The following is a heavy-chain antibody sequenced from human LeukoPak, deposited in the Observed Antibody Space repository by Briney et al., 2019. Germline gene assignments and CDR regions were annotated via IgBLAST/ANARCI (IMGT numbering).Heavy chain of an antibody. D-gene: IGHD4-23*01. CDR3: ARMYYGGNSGSDY. J-gene: IGHJ4*02. CDR1: GFTFDDYG. V-gene: IGHV3-7*01. CDR2: IKQDGSEK. Sequence: GGSLRLSCAASGFTFDDYGMSWVRQAPGKGLEWVANIKQDGSEKYYVDSVKGRFTISRNNAKNSLYLQMNSLRAEDTAVYYCARMYYGGNSGSDYWGQGTLVTVSS.